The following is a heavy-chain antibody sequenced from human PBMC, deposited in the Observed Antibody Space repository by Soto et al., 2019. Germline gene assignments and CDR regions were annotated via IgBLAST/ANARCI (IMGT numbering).Heavy chain of an antibody. CDR2: IYPGEPDT. D-gene: IGHD3-3*01. V-gene: IGHV5-51*01. CDR1: GYSFTSYW. J-gene: IGHJ6*03. CDR3: SRHPRSGYSTHVGNYYYYYMDV. Sequence: PGESLKIFCKGSGYSFTSYWIGWVRQMPGKGLEWMGIIYPGEPDTRYSPSFQCQVTISADKSISTAYLQWSSLKASDTAMYYCSRHPRSGYSTHVGNYYYYYMDVWGKGTTVTVSS.